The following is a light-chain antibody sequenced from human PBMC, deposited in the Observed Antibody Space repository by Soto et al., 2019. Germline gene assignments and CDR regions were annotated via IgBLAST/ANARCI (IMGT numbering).Light chain of an antibody. CDR1: QDIRGA. Sequence: AIQVTQSPSSLSASVGDRVTITCRASQDIRGALAWYQQKPGKAPKLLIYDVSTVQSGVPSRFSGRGSGTEFTLYITTLQPEDFATYYCHQFNIYPIAFGHGTRLDI. CDR3: HQFNIYPIA. CDR2: DVS. J-gene: IGKJ5*01. V-gene: IGKV1-13*02.